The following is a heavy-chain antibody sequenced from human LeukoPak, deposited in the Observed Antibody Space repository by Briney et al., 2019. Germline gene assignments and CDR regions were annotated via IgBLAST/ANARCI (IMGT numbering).Heavy chain of an antibody. CDR1: GGSISSSDYY. CDR2: MSYSGST. J-gene: IGHJ4*02. Sequence: SETLSLTCTVSGGSISSSDYYWGWIRQPPGKGLEWIGYMSYSGSTNYNPSLKSRVTISVDTSKNQFSLKLTSMTAADTAVYYCARGDDHDYGDLYFDYWGQGTLVTVSS. CDR3: ARGDDHDYGDLYFDY. D-gene: IGHD4-17*01. V-gene: IGHV4-61*08.